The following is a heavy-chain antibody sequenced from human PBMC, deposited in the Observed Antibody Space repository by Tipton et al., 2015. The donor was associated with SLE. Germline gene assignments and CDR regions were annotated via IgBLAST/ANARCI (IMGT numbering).Heavy chain of an antibody. Sequence: SLRLSCAASGFTFSSYAMHWVRQAPGKGLEWVAVISYDGSNKYYAESVKGRFTISRDNSKNTLYLQMNSLRAEDTAVYYCARDGGMDAFDLWGQGTMVTVP. CDR2: ISYDGSNK. V-gene: IGHV3-30*04. J-gene: IGHJ3*01. CDR3: ARDGGMDAFDL. D-gene: IGHD3-16*01. CDR1: GFTFSSYA.